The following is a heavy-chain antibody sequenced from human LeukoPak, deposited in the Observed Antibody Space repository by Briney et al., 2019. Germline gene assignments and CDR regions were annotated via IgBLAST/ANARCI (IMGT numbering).Heavy chain of an antibody. CDR2: IYSGGST. Sequence: GGSLRLSCAASGFTVSSNYMSWVRQAPGKGLEWVSVIYSGGSTYYADSVKGRFTISRDNSKNTLYLQMNSLRAEDTAVYYCARDLKYGSGSYAFDYWGQGTLVTVSS. V-gene: IGHV3-66*01. CDR3: ARDLKYGSGSYAFDY. J-gene: IGHJ4*02. D-gene: IGHD3-10*01. CDR1: GFTVSSNY.